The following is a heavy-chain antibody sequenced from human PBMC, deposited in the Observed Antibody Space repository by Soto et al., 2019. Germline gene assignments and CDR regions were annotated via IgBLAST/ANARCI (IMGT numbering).Heavy chain of an antibody. CDR2: ISYDGSNK. D-gene: IGHD1-26*01. CDR3: ARDIGEEILDY. CDR1: GFTFSSYA. V-gene: IGHV3-30-3*01. Sequence: GGSLRLSCAASGFTFSSYAMHWVRQAPGKGLEWVAVISYDGSNKYYADSVKGRFTISRDNSKNTLYLQMNSLRAEDTAVYYCARDIGEEILDYWGQGTLVTVSS. J-gene: IGHJ4*02.